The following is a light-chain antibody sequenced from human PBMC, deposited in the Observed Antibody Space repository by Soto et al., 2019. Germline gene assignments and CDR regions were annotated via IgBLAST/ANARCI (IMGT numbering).Light chain of an antibody. J-gene: IGKJ1*01. V-gene: IGKV1-5*03. CDR1: QSINSW. Sequence: DIQMTQSPSTLSGSVGDRVTITCRASQSINSWLAWYQQKPGKAPKLLICEASSLKSGVPSRFSGGGSGTEFTLTISSLQPDDFATYYCQQYNSYWTFGQGTKVDIK. CDR2: EAS. CDR3: QQYNSYWT.